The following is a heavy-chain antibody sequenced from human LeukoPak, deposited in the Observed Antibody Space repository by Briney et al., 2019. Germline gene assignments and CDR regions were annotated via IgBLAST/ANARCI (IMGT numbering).Heavy chain of an antibody. CDR2: ISSSSSYI. J-gene: IGHJ4*02. Sequence: GGSLRLSCAASGFTFSSYAMSWVRQAPGKGLEWVSSISSSSSYIYYADSVKGRFTISRDNAKNSLYLQMNSLRAEDTAVYYCARDDYDSSGYYSNWGQGTLVTVSS. D-gene: IGHD3-22*01. V-gene: IGHV3-21*01. CDR3: ARDDYDSSGYYSN. CDR1: GFTFSSYA.